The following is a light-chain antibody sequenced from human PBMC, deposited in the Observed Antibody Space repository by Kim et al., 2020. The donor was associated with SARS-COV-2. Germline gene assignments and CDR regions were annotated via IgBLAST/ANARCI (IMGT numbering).Light chain of an antibody. V-gene: IGKV3-15*01. CDR2: AVS. CDR3: QQYNNWPWT. Sequence: VSPGESATLSCRASQSLSNNLAWYQQTPGQAPRLLIYAVSTRATGVPARFSGSGSRADFTLTISSLQSEDFAVYYCQQYNNWPWTFGQGTKVDIK. J-gene: IGKJ1*01. CDR1: QSLSNN.